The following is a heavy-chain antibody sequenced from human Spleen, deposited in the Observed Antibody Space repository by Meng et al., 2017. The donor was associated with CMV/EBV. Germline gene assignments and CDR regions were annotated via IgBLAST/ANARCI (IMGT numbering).Heavy chain of an antibody. CDR1: GGSFSGYY. CDR2: IYTSGST. CDR3: AREAGAQGYFDY. V-gene: IGHV4-59*10. J-gene: IGHJ4*02. Sequence: QVQLQQWGAGLLKPSETLSLACAVYGGSFSGYYWSWIRQPPGKGLEWIGRIYTSGSTNYNPSLKSRVTISVDTSKNQFSLKLSSVTAADTAVYYCAREAGAQGYFDYWGQGTLVTVSS.